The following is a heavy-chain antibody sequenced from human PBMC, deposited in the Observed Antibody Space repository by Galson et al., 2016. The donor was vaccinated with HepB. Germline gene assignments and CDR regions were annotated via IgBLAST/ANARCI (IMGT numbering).Heavy chain of an antibody. V-gene: IGHV1-3*01. CDR1: YA. D-gene: IGHD1-7*01. CDR2: INAGNGNT. CDR3: ARDLGITGTSGFQH. J-gene: IGHJ1*01. Sequence: YAMHWVRQAPGQSLEWMGRINAGNGNTKYSQKFQGRVTIIRDTSASTAYMELSSLRSEDTAVYYCARDLGITGTSGFQHWGQGTLVTVSS.